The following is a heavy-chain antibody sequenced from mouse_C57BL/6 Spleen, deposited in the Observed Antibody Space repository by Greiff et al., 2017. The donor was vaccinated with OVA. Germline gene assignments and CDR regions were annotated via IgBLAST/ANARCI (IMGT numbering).Heavy chain of an antibody. Sequence: QVQLKQSGAELARPGASVKLSCKASGYTFTSYGISWVKQRTGQGLEWIGEIYPRSGNTYYNEKLKGKATLTADQSSSTAYMELRSLTSEDSAVYFCAREDDYVGFAYWGQGTLVTVSA. CDR3: AREDDYVGFAY. J-gene: IGHJ3*01. D-gene: IGHD2-4*01. CDR1: GYTFTSYG. CDR2: IYPRSGNT. V-gene: IGHV1-81*01.